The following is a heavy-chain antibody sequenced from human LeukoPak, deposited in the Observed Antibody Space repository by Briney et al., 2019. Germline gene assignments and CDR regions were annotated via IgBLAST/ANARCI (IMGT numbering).Heavy chain of an antibody. D-gene: IGHD3-10*01. CDR3: ARGSRITMVRGVIIRATTHYYYMDV. V-gene: IGHV4-34*01. J-gene: IGHJ6*03. Sequence: SETLSLTCAVYGGSFSGYYWSWIRQPPGKGLEWIGEINHSGSTNYNPSLKSRVTISVDTSKNQFSLKLSSVTAADTAVYYCARGSRITMVRGVIIRATTHYYYMDVWGKGTTVAVSS. CDR1: GGSFSGYY. CDR2: INHSGST.